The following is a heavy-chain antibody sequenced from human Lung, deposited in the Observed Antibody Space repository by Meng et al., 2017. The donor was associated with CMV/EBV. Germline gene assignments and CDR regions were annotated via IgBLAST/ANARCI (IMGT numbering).Heavy chain of an antibody. D-gene: IGHD3-10*01. CDR1: GDSITNHNW. CDR3: LRRSGGSV. J-gene: IGHJ1*01. Sequence: VSCPALWNPSEPLSLTCAVSGDSITNHNWWAWVRQPPGKGLEWIGEIPHRGSSAYNPSLKSRVSMSIDKSKNQFSLKLTSVTAADTAVYHCLRRSGGSVWGQGTLVTVPS. CDR2: IPHRGSS. V-gene: IGHV4-4*02.